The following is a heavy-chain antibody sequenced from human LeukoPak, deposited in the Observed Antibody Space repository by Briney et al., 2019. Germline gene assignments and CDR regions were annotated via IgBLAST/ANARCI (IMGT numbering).Heavy chain of an antibody. Sequence: GGSLRLSCAASGFTFSNAWMSWVRQAPGKGLEWVGRIKSKTDGGTTDYAAPVKGRFTISRDDSKNTLYLQMNSLKTEDTAVYYCSTSGYYHGSGILYPQDYWGQGTLVTVSS. CDR1: GFTFSNAW. CDR2: IKSKTDGGTT. V-gene: IGHV3-15*01. D-gene: IGHD3-10*01. J-gene: IGHJ4*02. CDR3: STSGYYHGSGILYPQDY.